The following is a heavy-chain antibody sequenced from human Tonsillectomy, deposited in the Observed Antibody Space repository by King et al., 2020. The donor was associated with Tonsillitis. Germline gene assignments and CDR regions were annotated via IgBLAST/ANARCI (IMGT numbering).Heavy chain of an antibody. CDR2: ISYDGSSK. V-gene: IGHV3-30*18. CDR3: AKSRYGDYVGYFDY. CDR1: GFTFSSYG. D-gene: IGHD4-17*01. J-gene: IGHJ4*02. Sequence: VQLVESGGGVVQPGRSLRLSCVASGFTFSSYGMHWVRQAPGKGLEWVALISYDGSSKYYADSVKGRFTISRDNSKNTLYLQMNSLRAEDTAVYYCAKSRYGDYVGYFDYWGQGTLVTVSS.